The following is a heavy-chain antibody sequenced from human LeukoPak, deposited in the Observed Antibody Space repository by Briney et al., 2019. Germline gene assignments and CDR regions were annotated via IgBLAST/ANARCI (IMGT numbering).Heavy chain of an antibody. D-gene: IGHD3-10*01. CDR2: ISAYNGNT. V-gene: IGHV1-18*01. CDR3: ARDRGYGSGSY. J-gene: IGHJ4*02. CDR1: GYSFTSCG. Sequence: GASVKVSCKASGYSFTSCGISWVRRAPGQGLEWMGWISAYNGNTNYAQKLQGRVTMTTDTSTNTAYMELRSLRSDDTAVYYCARDRGYGSGSYWGQGTLVTVSS.